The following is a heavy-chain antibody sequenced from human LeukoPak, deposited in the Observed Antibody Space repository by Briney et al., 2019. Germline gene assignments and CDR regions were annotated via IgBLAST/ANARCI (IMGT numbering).Heavy chain of an antibody. V-gene: IGHV3-33*03. CDR3: AKGLGVGYCSGGSCYNNWLDP. J-gene: IGHJ5*02. CDR1: GFTFSSYG. Sequence: GGSLTLSCATSGFTFSSYGMHWVRQAPAKGREWVAVIWHDWTEKHYADSVKGRFAISRDSSKATLYLQMSSLRAEDTAIYYCAKGLGVGYCSGGSCYNNWLDPWGQGTLVTVSS. D-gene: IGHD2-15*01. CDR2: IWHDWTEK.